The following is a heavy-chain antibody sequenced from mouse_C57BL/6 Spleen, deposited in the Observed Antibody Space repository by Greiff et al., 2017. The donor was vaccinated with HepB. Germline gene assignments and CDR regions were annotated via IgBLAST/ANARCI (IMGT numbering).Heavy chain of an antibody. V-gene: IGHV1-55*01. Sequence: QVQLQQPGAELVKPGASVKMSCKASGYTFTSYWITWVKQRPGQGLEWIGDIYPGSGSTNYNEKFKSKDTLTVDTSSSTAYMQLSSLTSEDSAVYYCARGYYGSSRYYYAMDYWGQGTSVTVSS. CDR3: ARGYYGSSRYYYAMDY. CDR1: GYTFTSYW. D-gene: IGHD1-1*01. CDR2: IYPGSGST. J-gene: IGHJ4*01.